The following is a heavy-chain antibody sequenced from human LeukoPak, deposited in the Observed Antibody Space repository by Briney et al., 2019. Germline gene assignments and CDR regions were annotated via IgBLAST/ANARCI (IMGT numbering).Heavy chain of an antibody. CDR3: ARDEVGAVNWFDP. J-gene: IGHJ5*02. Sequence: SETLSLTCTVSGGSISSSSYYWGWIRQPPGKGLEWIGSIYYSGSTYYNPSLKSRVTISVDTSKNQFSLKLSSVTAADTAVYYCARDEVGAVNWFDPWGQGTLVTVSS. D-gene: IGHD1-26*01. CDR1: GGSISSSSYY. V-gene: IGHV4-39*07. CDR2: IYYSGST.